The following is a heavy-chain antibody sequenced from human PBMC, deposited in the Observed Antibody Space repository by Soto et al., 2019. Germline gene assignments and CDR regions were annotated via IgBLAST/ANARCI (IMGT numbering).Heavy chain of an antibody. CDR3: ARDYLAYYYGSGRSSELDY. J-gene: IGHJ4*02. D-gene: IGHD3-10*01. CDR2: INAGNGNT. CDR1: GYTFTSYA. V-gene: IGHV1-3*01. Sequence: QVQLVQSGAEVKKPGASVKVSCKASGYTFTSYAMHWVRQAPGQRLEWMGWINAGNGNTKYSQKFQGRVTITRDTSASTAYMELSSLRSEDTAVYYCARDYLAYYYGSGRSSELDYWGQGNLVTVSS.